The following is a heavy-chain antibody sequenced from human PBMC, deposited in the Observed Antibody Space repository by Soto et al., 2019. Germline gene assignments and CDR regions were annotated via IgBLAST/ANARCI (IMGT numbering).Heavy chain of an antibody. J-gene: IGHJ4*02. CDR3: ARVKVTTESFDS. CDR1: GASINTGGFY. Sequence: PSETLSLTCSVSGASINTGGFYWMWVRQYPGKGLDWIGYGSHTGSRYLNPSLRSRITISLDTPNNQFSLRLTSVTAADTAVYYCARVKVTTESFDSWGQGSLVTVSS. D-gene: IGHD4-17*01. CDR2: GSHTGSR. V-gene: IGHV4-31*03.